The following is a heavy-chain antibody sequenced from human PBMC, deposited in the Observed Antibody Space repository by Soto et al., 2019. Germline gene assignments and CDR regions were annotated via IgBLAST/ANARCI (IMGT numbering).Heavy chain of an antibody. CDR1: GYTFTSYG. D-gene: IGHD2-15*01. J-gene: IGHJ4*02. CDR2: INAGNGNT. V-gene: IGHV1-3*01. CDR3: ARGPGGPDGPGDY. Sequence: ASVKVSCKASGYTFTSYGIAWVRQAPGQRLEWMGWINAGNGNTKYSQKFQGGVTITRDTSASTAYMDLSSLRSEDTAVYYCARGPGGPDGPGDYWGQGTLVTVSS.